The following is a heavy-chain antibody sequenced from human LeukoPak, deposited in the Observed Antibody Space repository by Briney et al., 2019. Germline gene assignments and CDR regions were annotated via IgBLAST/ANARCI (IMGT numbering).Heavy chain of an antibody. Sequence: PGGYLRLSGAGSGFTFSNAWMGGVRPGPGHGLDGDGRIKSKTDGGTTDYAAPVKGRFTISRDDSTNTLYLQMNSLKTEDTAVYYCTTDSSQLLPFDYWGQGTLVTVSS. D-gene: IGHD2-2*01. V-gene: IGHV3-15*01. J-gene: IGHJ4*02. CDR1: GFTFSNAW. CDR3: TTDSSQLLPFDY. CDR2: IKSKTDGGTT.